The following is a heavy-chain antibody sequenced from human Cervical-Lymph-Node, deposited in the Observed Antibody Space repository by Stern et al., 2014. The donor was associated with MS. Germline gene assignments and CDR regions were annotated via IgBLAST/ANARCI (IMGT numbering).Heavy chain of an antibody. J-gene: IGHJ6*02. V-gene: IGHV1-69*01. CDR1: GGTFSSYA. D-gene: IGHD3-22*01. CDR2: IIPIFGTP. Sequence: VQLVESGAEVKKPGDSVKVSCKASGGTFSSYAISWVRQAPGKGLEWMGGIIPIFGTPNYAQKFQGRVTSTADAYKGTDYTAVRSLRAEDTAVYCCARGTYYYDSSGYYVSYYYYYGMDVWGQGTTVTVSS. CDR3: ARGTYYYDSSGYYVSYYYYYGMDV.